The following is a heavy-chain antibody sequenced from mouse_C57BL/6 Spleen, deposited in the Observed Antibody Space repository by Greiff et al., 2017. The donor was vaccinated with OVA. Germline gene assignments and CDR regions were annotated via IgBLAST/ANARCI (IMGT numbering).Heavy chain of an antibody. Sequence: VQLQQPGAELVKPGASVKMSCKASGYTFTSYWITWVKQRPGQGLEWIGDIYPGSGSTNYNEKFKSKATLTVDTSSSTAYMQLSSLTSEDSAVYYCARERGTGTSYWYFDVWGTGTTVTVSS. CDR2: IYPGSGST. CDR3: ARERGTGTSYWYFDV. CDR1: GYTFTSYW. V-gene: IGHV1-55*01. J-gene: IGHJ1*03. D-gene: IGHD4-1*01.